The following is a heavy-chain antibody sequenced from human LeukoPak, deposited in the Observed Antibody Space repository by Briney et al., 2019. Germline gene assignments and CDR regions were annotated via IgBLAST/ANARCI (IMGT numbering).Heavy chain of an antibody. J-gene: IGHJ4*02. D-gene: IGHD6-19*01. CDR2: IIPIFGTA. Sequence: GASVKVSCKASGGTFSSYAISWVRQAPGQGLEWMGGIIPIFGTANYAQKFQGRVTITADESTSTAYMELSSLRSEDTAVYYCARGGIAVAGPFDYWGQGTLVTVSS. CDR3: ARGGIAVAGPFDY. V-gene: IGHV1-69*13. CDR1: GGTFSSYA.